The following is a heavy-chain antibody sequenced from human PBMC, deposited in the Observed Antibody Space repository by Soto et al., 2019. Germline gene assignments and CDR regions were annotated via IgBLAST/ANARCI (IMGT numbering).Heavy chain of an antibody. CDR3: ARDGVDAGLYFDD. V-gene: IGHV3-7*01. CDR2: INQGGGEK. D-gene: IGHD2-15*01. CDR1: GFTFSSHW. Sequence: GGSLRLSCTASGFTFSSHWMCWVRQAPGKGLEWVATINQGGGEKYYVDSVKGRFTISRDNAKNSLHLQVNSLRVEDTAVYYCARDGVDAGLYFDDWGQGALVTVSS. J-gene: IGHJ4*02.